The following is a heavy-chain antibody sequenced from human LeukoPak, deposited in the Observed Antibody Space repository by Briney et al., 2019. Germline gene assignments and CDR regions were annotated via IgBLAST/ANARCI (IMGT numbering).Heavy chain of an antibody. D-gene: IGHD2-8*02. CDR2: IYYSGST. V-gene: IGHV4-30-4*08. Sequence: SETLSLTCTVSGGSISSGDYYWSWIRQPPGKGLEWIGYIYYSGSTYYNPSLKNRVTISVDTSKNQFSLKLSSVTAADTAVYYCARGVVYAESWDYWGQGTLVTVSS. CDR3: ARGVVYAESWDY. CDR1: GGSISSGDYY. J-gene: IGHJ4*02.